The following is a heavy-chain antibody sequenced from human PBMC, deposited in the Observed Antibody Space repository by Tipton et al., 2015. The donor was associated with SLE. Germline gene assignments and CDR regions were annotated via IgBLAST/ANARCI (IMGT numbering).Heavy chain of an antibody. V-gene: IGHV3-33*03. J-gene: IGHJ4*02. Sequence: SLRLSCAASGFTFSSYAMSWVRQAPDKGLEWVAVIWYDGSNKYYGDSVKGRFTISRDNAKNTLHLQMNSLRVEDTAVYYCAKGWVATIGYWGQGTLVTVSS. CDR1: GFTFSSYA. CDR3: AKGWVATIGY. CDR2: IWYDGSNK. D-gene: IGHD5-12*01.